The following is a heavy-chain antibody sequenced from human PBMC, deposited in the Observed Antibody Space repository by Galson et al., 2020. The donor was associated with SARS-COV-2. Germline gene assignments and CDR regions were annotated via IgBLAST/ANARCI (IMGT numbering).Heavy chain of an antibody. V-gene: IGHV3-7*01. CDR3: VRGSGWVHAS. CDR1: GFTIGDFW. J-gene: IGHJ5*02. Sequence: GESLKISCAASGFTIGDFWMSWVRQAPGKGLEWVALIKQDGSEKYYLDSVKGRFTVSRDNTKNSVSLQLSSLRTEDTAVYFCVRGSGWVHASWGQGVRVIVSS. D-gene: IGHD6-19*01. CDR2: IKQDGSEK.